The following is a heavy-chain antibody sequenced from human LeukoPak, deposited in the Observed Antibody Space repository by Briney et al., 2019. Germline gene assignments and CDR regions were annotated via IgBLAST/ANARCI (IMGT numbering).Heavy chain of an antibody. CDR1: GFTFSSYS. CDR3: AKDFMVRGVPIDY. D-gene: IGHD3-10*01. CDR2: ISSSSYI. J-gene: IGHJ4*02. V-gene: IGHV3-21*04. Sequence: GGSLRLSCAASGFTFSSYSMNWVRQAPGKGLEWDSSISSSSYIYYADSVKGRFTISRDNSKNTLYLQMNSLRAEDTAVYYCAKDFMVRGVPIDYWGQGTLVTVSS.